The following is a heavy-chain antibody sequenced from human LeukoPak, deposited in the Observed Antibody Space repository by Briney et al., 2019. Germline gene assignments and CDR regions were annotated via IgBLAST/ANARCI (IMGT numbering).Heavy chain of an antibody. CDR1: GYRFTGYY. Sequence: ASVKVSCKASGYRFTGYYIHWARQAPGQGLEWMGWISPNSGGTKSAQKFQGRVTMTRDTSISTAYMELSSLRSDDTAVYYCARPTGDTSGYYFDHWGQGTLVTVSS. CDR3: ARPTGDTSGYYFDH. J-gene: IGHJ4*02. CDR2: ISPNSGGT. V-gene: IGHV1-2*02. D-gene: IGHD3-22*01.